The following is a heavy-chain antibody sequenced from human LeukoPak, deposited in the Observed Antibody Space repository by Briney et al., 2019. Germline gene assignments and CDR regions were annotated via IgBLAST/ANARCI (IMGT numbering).Heavy chain of an antibody. CDR2: IYYSGST. V-gene: IGHV4-59*11. CDR1: GGSISSHY. Sequence: SETLSLTCTVSGGSISSHYWSWIRQPPGKGLEWIGYIYYSGSTNYNPSLKSRVTISVDTSKNQFSLKLSSVTAADTDVYYCARVDTAMAPFDYWGQGTLVTVSS. CDR3: ARVDTAMAPFDY. J-gene: IGHJ4*02. D-gene: IGHD5-18*01.